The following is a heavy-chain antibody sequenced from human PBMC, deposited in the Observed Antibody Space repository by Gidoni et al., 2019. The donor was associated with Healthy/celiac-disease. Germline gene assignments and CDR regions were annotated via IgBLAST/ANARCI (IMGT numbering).Heavy chain of an antibody. CDR3: AKDLPSTDRHPGPGPNWLDP. D-gene: IGHD3-10*01. CDR2: ISYDGSNK. J-gene: IGHJ5*02. CDR1: GFTFSSYC. Sequence: QVQLVESGGGVVPPGRSLRLSCAASGFTFSSYCMPWVRQAPGKGMEWVAGISYDGSNKYYEDSGKGRFTIARDNSKNTLYLQMKSLRAEDTAVYYGAKDLPSTDRHPGPGPNWLDPWGQGTLVTVSS. V-gene: IGHV3-30*18.